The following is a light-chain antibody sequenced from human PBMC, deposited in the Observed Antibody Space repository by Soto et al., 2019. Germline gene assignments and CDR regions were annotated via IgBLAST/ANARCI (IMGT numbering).Light chain of an antibody. CDR2: GAS. Sequence: EIVLTQXPGTLSLSPGERATLSCRASQSVSSSYLAWYQQKPGQAPRLLIYGASSRATGIPDRFSGSGSGTDFTLTISRLKPEDCAVYYCHQYGSLYTFGQRTKLEIK. J-gene: IGKJ2*01. V-gene: IGKV3-20*01. CDR1: QSVSSSY. CDR3: HQYGSLYT.